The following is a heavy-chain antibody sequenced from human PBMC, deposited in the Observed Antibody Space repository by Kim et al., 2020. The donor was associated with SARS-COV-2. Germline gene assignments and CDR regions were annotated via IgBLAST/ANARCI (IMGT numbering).Heavy chain of an antibody. CDR1: GGSISSYY. J-gene: IGHJ4*02. D-gene: IGHD6-13*01. CDR3: ARDHDGSSWYEGGFDY. CDR2: IYYSGST. V-gene: IGHV4-59*01. Sequence: SETLSLTCTVSGGSISSYYWSWIRQPPGKGLEWIGYIYYSGSTNYNPSLKSRVTISVDTSKNQFSLKLSSVTAADTAVYYCARDHDGSSWYEGGFDYWGQGTLVTVSS.